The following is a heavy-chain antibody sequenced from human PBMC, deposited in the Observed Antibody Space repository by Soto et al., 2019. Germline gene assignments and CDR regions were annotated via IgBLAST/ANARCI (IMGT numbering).Heavy chain of an antibody. CDR1: GYTFTTYA. CDR3: ARDRIGLGRISYGMDV. J-gene: IGHJ6*02. D-gene: IGHD1-26*01. CDR2: ISAYSAYT. V-gene: IGHV1-18*01. Sequence: QATLVQSGAEVKKAGASVKVSCQASGYTFTTYAVTWVRQAPGQGLEWMGWISAYSAYTNYAQKFQGRLTMTTDTSTSTAYMELRSLEFDDTATYYCARDRIGLGRISYGMDVWGQGTTLTVSS.